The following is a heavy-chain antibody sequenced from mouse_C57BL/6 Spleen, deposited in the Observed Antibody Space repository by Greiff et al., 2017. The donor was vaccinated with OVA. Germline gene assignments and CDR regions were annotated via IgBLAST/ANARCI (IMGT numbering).Heavy chain of an antibody. CDR2: IDPSDSET. CDR1: GYTFTSYW. CDR3: ARYGDYGGMDY. Sequence: QVQLQQPGAELVRPGSSVKLSCKASGYTFTSYWMHWVKQRPIQGLEWIGNIDPSDSETHYNQKFKDKATLTVDKSSSTAYMQLSSLTSEDSAVYYCARYGDYGGMDYWGQGTSVTVSS. V-gene: IGHV1-52*01. D-gene: IGHD2-4*01. J-gene: IGHJ4*01.